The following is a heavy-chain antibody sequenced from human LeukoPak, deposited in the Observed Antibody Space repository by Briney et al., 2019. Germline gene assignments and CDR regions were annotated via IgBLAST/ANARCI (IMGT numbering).Heavy chain of an antibody. Sequence: SETLSLTCAVSGGSISSGGYSWSWIRQPPGKGLEWIGYIYHSGSTYYNPSLKSRVTISVDKSKNQFSLKLSSVTAADTAVYYCASLPPPNHVPYSGSLFHPWGQGTLATVSS. CDR1: GGSISSGGYS. CDR2: IYHSGST. CDR3: ASLPPPNHVPYSGSLFHP. J-gene: IGHJ5*02. V-gene: IGHV4-30-2*01. D-gene: IGHD1-26*01.